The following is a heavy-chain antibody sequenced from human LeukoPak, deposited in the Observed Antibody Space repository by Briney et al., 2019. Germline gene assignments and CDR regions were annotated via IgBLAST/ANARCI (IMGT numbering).Heavy chain of an antibody. CDR3: ASWYSSSWETNWFDP. J-gene: IGHJ5*02. Sequence: GGSLRLSCAASGFTFSSYEMNWVHQAPGKGLEWVSYISSSGSTIYYADSVKGRFTISRDNAKNSLYLQMNSLRAEDTAVYYCASWYSSSWETNWFDPWGQGTLVTVSS. V-gene: IGHV3-48*03. CDR1: GFTFSSYE. CDR2: ISSSGSTI. D-gene: IGHD6-13*01.